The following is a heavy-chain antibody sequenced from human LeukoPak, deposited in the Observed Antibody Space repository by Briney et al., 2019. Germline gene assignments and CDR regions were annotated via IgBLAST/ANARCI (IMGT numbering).Heavy chain of an antibody. J-gene: IGHJ4*02. CDR3: ARDSRYSSSSGDY. CDR2: ICSGGST. CDR1: GFTVSSNY. Sequence: PGGSLRLSCAASGFTVSSNYMSWVRQAPGKGLEWVSVICSGGSTYYADSVKGRFTISRDNSKNTLYLQMNSLRAEDTAVYYCARDSRYSSSSGDYWGQGTLVTVSS. D-gene: IGHD6-6*01. V-gene: IGHV3-66*01.